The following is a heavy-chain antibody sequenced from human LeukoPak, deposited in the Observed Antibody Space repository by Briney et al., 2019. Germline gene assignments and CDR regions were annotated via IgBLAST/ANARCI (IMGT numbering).Heavy chain of an antibody. J-gene: IGHJ6*02. CDR3: ASGGSGSQKRRLTGYYYYGMEV. Sequence: GGSLRLSCAASGFTFSDYYMSWIRQAPGKGLEWVSYISSSGSTIYYADSVKGRFTISRDNAKNSLYLQMNSPRAEDTAVYYCASGGSGSQKRRLTGYYYYGMEVWGQGTTVTVSS. CDR2: ISSSGSTI. CDR1: GFTFSDYY. D-gene: IGHD3-10*01. V-gene: IGHV3-11*01.